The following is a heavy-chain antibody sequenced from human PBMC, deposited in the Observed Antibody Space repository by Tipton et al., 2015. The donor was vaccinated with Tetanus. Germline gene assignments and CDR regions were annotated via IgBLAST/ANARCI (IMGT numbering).Heavy chain of an antibody. J-gene: IGHJ2*01. CDR1: GSTLGNYA. V-gene: IGHV3-23*01. D-gene: IGHD6-6*01. Sequence: SLRLSCAASGSTLGNYAMSWVRQAPGKGLEWVSSIRNRGDATYYADSVKGRFTISRDSSESTLYLQMNSLRPEDTAVYFCAKDYSSSSWTWSRRYFDLWGRGTLVAVSS. CDR2: IRNRGDAT. CDR3: AKDYSSSSWTWSRRYFDL.